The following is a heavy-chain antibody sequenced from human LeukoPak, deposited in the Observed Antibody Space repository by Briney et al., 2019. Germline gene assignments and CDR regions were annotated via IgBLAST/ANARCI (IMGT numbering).Heavy chain of an antibody. D-gene: IGHD1-26*01. CDR2: ISYDGSNK. V-gene: IGHV3-30-3*01. J-gene: IGHJ4*02. Sequence: GRTLRLSCAASGFTFSSYAMHWVRQAPGKGLEWVAVISYDGSNKYYADSVKGRFTISRDNSKNTLYLQMNSLRAEDTAVYYCAKDRGPYFDYWGQGTLVTVSS. CDR3: AKDRGPYFDY. CDR1: GFTFSSYA.